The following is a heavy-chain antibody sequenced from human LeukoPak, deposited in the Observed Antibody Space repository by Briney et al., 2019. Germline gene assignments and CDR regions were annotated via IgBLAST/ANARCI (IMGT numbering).Heavy chain of an antibody. J-gene: IGHJ4*02. CDR2: ITDKANSYAT. Sequence: PGGSLRLSCAASGLTFSDSPMHWVRHASGKGLELVGRITDKANSYATAYAESVQGRFTISRDDSKNTAYLQMNSLQTEDTAVYYCTRLPMLKTFDYWGQGVLVTVSS. CDR3: TRLPMLKTFDY. D-gene: IGHD3-10*02. CDR1: GLTFSDSP. V-gene: IGHV3-73*01.